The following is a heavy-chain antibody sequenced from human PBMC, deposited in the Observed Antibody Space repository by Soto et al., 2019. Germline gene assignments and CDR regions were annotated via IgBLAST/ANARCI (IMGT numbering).Heavy chain of an antibody. J-gene: IGHJ4*02. D-gene: IGHD3-10*01. V-gene: IGHV3-23*01. CDR2: ISGSGGST. CDR3: AKEPTMVRGVMNAPYFDY. CDR1: GFTFSSYA. Sequence: EVQLLESGGGLVQPGGSLRLSCAASGFTFSSYAMSWVRQAPGKGLEWVSAISGSGGSTYYADSVKGRFTISRDNSKNTLYLQMNSLRAEDTAVYYCAKEPTMVRGVMNAPYFDYWGQGTLVTVSS.